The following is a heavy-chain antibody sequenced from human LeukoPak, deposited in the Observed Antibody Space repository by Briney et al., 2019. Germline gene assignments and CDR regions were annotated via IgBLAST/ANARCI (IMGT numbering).Heavy chain of an antibody. V-gene: IGHV4-39*01. Sequence: SETLSLTCTVSGGSISSRSYYWGWIRQPPGKGREWIVSIYYSGSTYYNPSLQSRVTISVDTSTTQFSLKLNSVTAADTAVYYCASFYCSGGSCYQYFSYYYMDVWGKGTTVTISS. D-gene: IGHD2-15*01. CDR2: IYYSGST. CDR3: ASFYCSGGSCYQYFSYYYMDV. J-gene: IGHJ6*03. CDR1: GGSISSRSYY.